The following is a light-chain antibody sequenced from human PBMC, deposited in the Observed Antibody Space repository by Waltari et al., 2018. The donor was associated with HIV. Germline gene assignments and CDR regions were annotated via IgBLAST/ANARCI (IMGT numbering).Light chain of an antibody. CDR2: GAS. CDR3: QQSYSTPTT. V-gene: IGKV1-39*01. J-gene: IGKJ2*01. Sequence: DIQMTQFPSSLSASIGDRVKIRCRANQSIVNYLNWYQQRLGKAPRLLIYGASRLQSGVSSRFSGSGSGTDFSLTISSLQPEDFAAYHCQQSYSTPTTFGQGTKVDI. CDR1: QSIVNY.